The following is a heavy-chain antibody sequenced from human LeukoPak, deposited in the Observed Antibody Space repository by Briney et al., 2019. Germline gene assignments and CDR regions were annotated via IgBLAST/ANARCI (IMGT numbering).Heavy chain of an antibody. V-gene: IGHV4-34*01. CDR1: GESFSGCY. J-gene: IGHJ4*02. CDR3: ARGVAGTTFLSDY. CDR2: INHSGST. Sequence: PSETLSLTCAVYGESFSGCYWSWIRHPPGQGLEWIGEINHSGSTNANPSLNRRVTISVDTSNTQFSLKLSSVTAAVTAVNYCARGVAGTTFLSDYWGQGTLVTVSS. D-gene: IGHD1-7*01.